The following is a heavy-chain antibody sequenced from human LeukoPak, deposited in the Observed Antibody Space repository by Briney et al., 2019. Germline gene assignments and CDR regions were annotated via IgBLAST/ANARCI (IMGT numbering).Heavy chain of an antibody. CDR2: IYSSGST. V-gene: IGHV4-4*07. J-gene: IGHJ4*02. CDR1: GGSTNSYY. CDR3: ARVKASSTSWTFDQ. Sequence: SETLSLTCSVSGGSTNSYYWSWIRQSGGKGLEWIGRIYSSGSTVYNPSLNSRLTMSIDTSKDQFSLTLKSVTATDTAVYYCARVKASSTSWTFDQWGQGALVTVSS. D-gene: IGHD2-2*01.